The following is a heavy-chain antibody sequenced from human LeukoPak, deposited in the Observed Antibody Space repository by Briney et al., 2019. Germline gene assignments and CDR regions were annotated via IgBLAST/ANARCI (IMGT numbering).Heavy chain of an antibody. Sequence: SETLSLTCTVSGGSISSSSYYWGWIRQPPGKGLEWIGGIYYSGSTYYNPSLKSRVTISVDTSKNQFSLKLSSVTAADTAVYYCAVGPFDAFDIWGQGTMVTVSS. V-gene: IGHV4-39*07. CDR3: AVGPFDAFDI. CDR2: IYYSGST. CDR1: GGSISSSSYY. J-gene: IGHJ3*02.